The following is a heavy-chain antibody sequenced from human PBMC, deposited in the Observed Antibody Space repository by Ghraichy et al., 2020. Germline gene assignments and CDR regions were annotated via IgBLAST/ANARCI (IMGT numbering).Heavy chain of an antibody. V-gene: IGHV4-34*01. D-gene: IGHD3-10*01. Sequence: SETLSLTCAVYGGSFSGYYWSWIRQPPGKGLEWIGEINHSGSTNYNPSLKSRVTISVDTSKNQFSLKLSSVTAADPAVYYCARTPGVVRGVYSTYFDSWCQGTLVTVSS. CDR3: ARTPGVVRGVYSTYFDS. CDR2: INHSGST. CDR1: GGSFSGYY. J-gene: IGHJ4*02.